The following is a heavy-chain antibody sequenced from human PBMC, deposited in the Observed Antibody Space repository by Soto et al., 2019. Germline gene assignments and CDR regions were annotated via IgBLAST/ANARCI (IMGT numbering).Heavy chain of an antibody. CDR3: ARGIAAAGDGAFDI. J-gene: IGHJ3*02. D-gene: IGHD6-13*01. V-gene: IGHV4-31*03. CDR2: IYYSGST. CDR1: GGSISSGGYY. Sequence: SGTLSLTCTVSGGSISSGGYYWSWIRQHPGKGLEWIGYIYYSGSTYYNPSLKSRVTISVDTSKNQFSLKLSSVTAADTAVYYCARGIAAAGDGAFDIWGQGTMVNVPS.